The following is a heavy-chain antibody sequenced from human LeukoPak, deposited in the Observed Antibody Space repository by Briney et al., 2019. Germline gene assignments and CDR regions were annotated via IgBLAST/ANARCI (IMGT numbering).Heavy chain of an antibody. CDR1: GYTFIDSY. D-gene: IGHD5-12*01. CDR2: ISAYNDNT. CDR3: SRSSGSLDY. J-gene: IGHJ4*02. V-gene: IGHV1-18*04. Sequence: GASVKVTCKTSGYTFIDSYIHWVRQAPGQGLEWMGWISAYNDNTNYAQKLQGRVTMNTHTTTSTAYMELRSLRSDDAAVYYCSRSSGSLDYWGQGTLVTVSS.